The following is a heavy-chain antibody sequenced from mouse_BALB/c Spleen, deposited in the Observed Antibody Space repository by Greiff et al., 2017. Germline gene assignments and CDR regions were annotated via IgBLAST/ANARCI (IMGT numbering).Heavy chain of an antibody. CDR2: ISSGGSYT. Sequence: EVQGVESGGDLVKPGGSLKLSCAASGFTFSSYGMSWVRQTPDKRLEWVATISSGGSYTYYPDSVKGRFTISRDNAKNTLYLQMSSLKSEDTAMYYCARQAKGAMDYWGQGTSVTVSS. CDR1: GFTFSSYG. V-gene: IGHV5-6*01. CDR3: ARQAKGAMDY. J-gene: IGHJ4*01. D-gene: IGHD1-2*01.